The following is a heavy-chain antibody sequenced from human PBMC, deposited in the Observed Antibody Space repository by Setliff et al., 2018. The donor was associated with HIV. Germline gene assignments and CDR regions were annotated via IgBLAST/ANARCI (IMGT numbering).Heavy chain of an antibody. CDR2: ISSRGSTI. CDR3: ARDSSRGYLDY. Sequence: GSLRLSCAASGFTFSDYYMSWIRQAPGKGLEWVSYISSRGSTIYYADSVKGRFTISRDNAKNSLYLQMSSLRAEDTAVYYCARDSSRGYLDYWGQGTLVTVSS. V-gene: IGHV3-11*04. CDR1: GFTFSDYY. J-gene: IGHJ4*02. D-gene: IGHD3-22*01.